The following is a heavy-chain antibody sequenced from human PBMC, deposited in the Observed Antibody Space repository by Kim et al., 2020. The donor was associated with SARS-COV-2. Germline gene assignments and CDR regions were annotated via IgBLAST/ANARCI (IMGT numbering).Heavy chain of an antibody. CDR1: GGTFSSYA. Sequence: SVKVSCKASGGTFSSYAISWVRQAPGQGLEWMGGIIPIFGTANYAQKFQGRVTITADESTSTAYMELSSLRSEDTAVYYCARDRRSLAHALRYHYFDYWGQGTLVTVSS. CDR2: IIPIFGTA. V-gene: IGHV1-69*13. D-gene: IGHD2-2*01. CDR3: ARDRRSLAHALRYHYFDY. J-gene: IGHJ4*02.